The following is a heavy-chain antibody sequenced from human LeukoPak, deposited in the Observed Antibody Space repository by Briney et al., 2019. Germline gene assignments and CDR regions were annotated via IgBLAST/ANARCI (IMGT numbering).Heavy chain of an antibody. D-gene: IGHD3-22*01. V-gene: IGHV1-69*13. CDR2: IIPIFGTA. CDR1: GYTFTSYG. CDR3: ARDQGYYDSSGYSGFDY. Sequence: ASVKVSCKASGYTFTSYGISWVRQAPGQGLEWMGGIIPIFGTANYAQKFQCRVTITADESTSTAYMELSSLRSEDTAVYYCARDQGYYDSSGYSGFDYWGQGTLVTVSS. J-gene: IGHJ4*02.